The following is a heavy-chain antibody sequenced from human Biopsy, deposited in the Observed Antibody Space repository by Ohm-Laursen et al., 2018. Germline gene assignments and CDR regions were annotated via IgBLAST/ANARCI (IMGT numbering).Heavy chain of an antibody. D-gene: IGHD2-2*02. CDR1: RFTFNNYA. J-gene: IGHJ4*02. Sequence: SLRLSFAASRFTFNNYAMYWVRQAPGKGLEWVSTISANGVTTFYADSVKGRLTISGDGSSDTLYLQMHSLRADDTALYYCAKGGYCSATSCNMDVDYWGQGALVTVSS. CDR2: ISANGVTT. V-gene: IGHV3-23*01. CDR3: AKGGYCSATSCNMDVDY.